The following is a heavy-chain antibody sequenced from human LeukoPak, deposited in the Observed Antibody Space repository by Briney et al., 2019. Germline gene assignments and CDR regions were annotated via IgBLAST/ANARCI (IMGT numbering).Heavy chain of an antibody. CDR3: SRHAPSGGFDY. CDR1: GGSLSSYY. D-gene: IGHD2-15*01. V-gene: IGHV4-59*12. Sequence: SETLSLTCTVSGGSLSSYYWSWIRQPPGKGLEWIGDIYYSGSTNYNPSLKSRVTISVDPSKNQFSLKLSSVPAADPAVYYCSRHAPSGGFDYWGEGTLVTVS. J-gene: IGHJ4*02. CDR2: IYYSGST.